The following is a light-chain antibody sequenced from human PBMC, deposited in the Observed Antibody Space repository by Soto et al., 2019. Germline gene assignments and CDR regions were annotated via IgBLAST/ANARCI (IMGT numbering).Light chain of an antibody. CDR1: SSNIGSNT. CDR2: SNN. CDR3: AVWDDSLNVLYV. V-gene: IGLV1-44*01. J-gene: IGLJ1*01. Sequence: SVLTQPPSASGTPGQRVTISCSGSSSNIGSNTVNWYQQLPGTAPKLLIYSNNQRPSGVPDRFSGSKSGTSASLAISGLQSEDEADYYCAVWDDSLNVLYVFGTGTKLTVL.